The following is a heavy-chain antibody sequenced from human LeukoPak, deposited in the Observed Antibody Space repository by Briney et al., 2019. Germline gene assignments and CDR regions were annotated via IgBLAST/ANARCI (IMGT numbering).Heavy chain of an antibody. J-gene: IGHJ4*02. V-gene: IGHV3-48*02. CDR1: GFTFSSYA. Sequence: PGGSLRLSCAASGFTFSSYAVNWVRQAPGKGLEWVSFITGTSNNIYYADSVKGRFTISRDNAKNSLYLQMSSLRDEDTAVYYCARKLYTGGEYLFDYWGQGTLVTVSS. CDR3: ARKLYTGGEYLFDY. CDR2: ITGTSNNI. D-gene: IGHD3-10*01.